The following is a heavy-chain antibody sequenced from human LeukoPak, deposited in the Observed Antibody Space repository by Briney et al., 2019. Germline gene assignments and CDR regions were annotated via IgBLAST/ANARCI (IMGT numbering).Heavy chain of an antibody. CDR2: IDTNSGGT. CDR3: ASEAYCSGGSCSLHRVAS. Sequence: ASVKVSCKASGYAFTANYMHWVRQAPGQGLEWMGWIDTNSGGTNYAQKFQGRVTITRDTFIGTAYMELSSLISDDTAVYYCASEAYCSGGSCSLHRVASWGQGTLVTVSS. CDR1: GYAFTANY. V-gene: IGHV1-2*02. J-gene: IGHJ4*02. D-gene: IGHD2-15*01.